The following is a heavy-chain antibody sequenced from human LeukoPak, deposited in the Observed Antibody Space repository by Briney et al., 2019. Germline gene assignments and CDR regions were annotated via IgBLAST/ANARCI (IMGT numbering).Heavy chain of an antibody. Sequence: GGSLRLSCAASGFTFSSYSMHWVRQAPGKGLEWVAAIWYDGSNTYYADSVKGRFTISRDNSKNTLYLQMNSLRAEDTAVYYCARAPAARSSETGKKLDCWGQGTLVTVSS. J-gene: IGHJ4*02. CDR3: ARAPAARSSETGKKLDC. CDR2: IWYDGSNT. CDR1: GFTFSSYS. D-gene: IGHD5-24*01. V-gene: IGHV3-33*08.